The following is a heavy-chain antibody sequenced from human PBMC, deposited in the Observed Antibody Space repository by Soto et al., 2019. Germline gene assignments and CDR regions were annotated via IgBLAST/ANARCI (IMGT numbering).Heavy chain of an antibody. Sequence: QVQLQESGPGLVKPSGTLSLTCAVSGGSISSSNWWSWVRQPPGKGLEWIGEIYHSGSTNYNPSLKRRVTISVDKSKNQFSLKLGSVTAADTAVYYCARDESATMVRGHGMDVWGQGTTVTVSS. CDR1: GGSISSSNW. CDR2: IYHSGST. J-gene: IGHJ6*02. V-gene: IGHV4-4*02. D-gene: IGHD3-10*01. CDR3: ARDESATMVRGHGMDV.